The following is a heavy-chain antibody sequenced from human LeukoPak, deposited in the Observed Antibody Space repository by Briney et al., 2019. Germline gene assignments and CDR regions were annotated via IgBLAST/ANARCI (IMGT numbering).Heavy chain of an antibody. CDR2: IYSGGST. V-gene: IGHV3-53*01. J-gene: IGHJ4*02. CDR1: GFTVSSNY. D-gene: IGHD4-17*01. Sequence: GGSLRLSCAASGFTVSSNYMSWVRQAPGKGLEWVSVIYSGGSTYYADSVKGRFTISRDNSKNTLYLQTNSLRAEDTAVYYCARDSHDYDYFDYWGQGTLVTVSS. CDR3: ARDSHDYDYFDY.